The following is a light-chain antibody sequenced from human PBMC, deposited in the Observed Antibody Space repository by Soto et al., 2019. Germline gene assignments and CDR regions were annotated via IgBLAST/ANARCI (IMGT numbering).Light chain of an antibody. CDR1: SSDIGGYNH. CDR2: VVS. V-gene: IGLV2-14*03. J-gene: IGLJ2*01. Sequence: QSALTQPASVSGSPGQSITISCTGSSSDIGGYNHVSWYQKYPGKAPKLMLYVVSNRPSGVSDRFSGSKSGNTASLTISGLQADDEADYYCSSYTSNRSPVVFGGGTKLTVL. CDR3: SSYTSNRSPVV.